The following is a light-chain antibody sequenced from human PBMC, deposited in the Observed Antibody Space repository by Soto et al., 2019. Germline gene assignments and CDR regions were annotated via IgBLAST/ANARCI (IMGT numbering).Light chain of an antibody. CDR1: SGSIASNY. V-gene: IGLV6-57*04. CDR2: DDN. CDR3: QSYDSSNYVI. Sequence: NFMLTQPHSVSESPGKTVTISCTRSSGSIASNYVQWYQQRPGSAPTTVIYDDNQRPSGVPDRFSGSIDSSSNSASLTISGLKTEDEADYYCQSYDSSNYVIFGGGTKVTVL. J-gene: IGLJ2*01.